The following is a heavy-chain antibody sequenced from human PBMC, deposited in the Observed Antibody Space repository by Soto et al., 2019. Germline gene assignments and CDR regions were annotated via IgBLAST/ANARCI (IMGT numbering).Heavy chain of an antibody. V-gene: IGHV3-30-3*01. CDR1: GFTFSSYA. D-gene: IGHD7-27*01. J-gene: IGHJ6*02. Sequence: PGGSLRLSCAASGFTFSSYAMHWVRQAPGKGLEWVAVISYDGSNKYYADSVKGRFTISRDNSKNTLYLQMNSLRAEDTAVYYCARALGTDYYYYGMDVWGQGTTVTVS. CDR2: ISYDGSNK. CDR3: ARALGTDYYYYGMDV.